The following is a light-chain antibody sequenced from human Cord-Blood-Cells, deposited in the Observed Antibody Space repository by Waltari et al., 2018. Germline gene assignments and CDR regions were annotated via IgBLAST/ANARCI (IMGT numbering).Light chain of an antibody. Sequence: DIVMTQSPDSLAVSLGERATINCKSSPSVLYSSNNNHYLAWYQQKPGQPPKLLIYWASTRESGVPDRFSGSGSGTDFTLTISSLQAEDVAVYYCQQYYSTPWTFGQGTKVEIK. CDR3: QQYYSTPWT. CDR2: WAS. J-gene: IGKJ1*01. CDR1: PSVLYSSNNNHY. V-gene: IGKV4-1*01.